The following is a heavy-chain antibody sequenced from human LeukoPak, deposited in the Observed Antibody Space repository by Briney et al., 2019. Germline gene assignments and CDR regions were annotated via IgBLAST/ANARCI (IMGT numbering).Heavy chain of an antibody. CDR3: ARDSYYDSTYHDAFDI. CDR1: GYTFTGYY. J-gene: IGHJ3*02. D-gene: IGHD3-22*01. CDR2: ISAYNGKT. V-gene: IGHV1-18*04. Sequence: ASVKVSCKASGYTFTGYYMHWVRQAPGQGLEWMGWISAYNGKTNYAQKLQGRVTMTTDTSTSTAYMELRSLRSDDTAVYYCARDSYYDSTYHDAFDIWGQGTMVTVSS.